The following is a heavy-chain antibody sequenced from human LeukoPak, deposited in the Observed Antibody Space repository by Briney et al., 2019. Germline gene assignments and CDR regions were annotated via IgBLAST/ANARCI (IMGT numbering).Heavy chain of an antibody. Sequence: ASVKVSCKASGYTFTSYDINWVRQAPGQGLEWMGWMHPNGGDTGYAQKFQGRVTMTRNTSISTAYMELSSLRPEDTAVYYCARHFGTGDNFDYWGQGTLLIVSS. D-gene: IGHD1-1*01. J-gene: IGHJ4*02. CDR2: MHPNGGDT. CDR1: GYTFTSYD. V-gene: IGHV1-8*01. CDR3: ARHFGTGDNFDY.